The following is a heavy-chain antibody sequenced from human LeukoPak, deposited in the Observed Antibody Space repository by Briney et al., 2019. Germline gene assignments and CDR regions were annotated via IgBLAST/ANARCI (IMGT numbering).Heavy chain of an antibody. V-gene: IGHV4-34*01. CDR3: ARDATGLDY. J-gene: IGHJ4*02. Sequence: RASETLSLTCAVYGGSFRRYYWSWIPQPPGKGLEWIGEINHSGSTNYNPSLKSRVTISVDTSKNQFSLKLNSVTAADTAVYYCARDATGLDYWGQGTLVTVSS. CDR1: GGSFRRYY. CDR2: INHSGST. D-gene: IGHD4-17*01.